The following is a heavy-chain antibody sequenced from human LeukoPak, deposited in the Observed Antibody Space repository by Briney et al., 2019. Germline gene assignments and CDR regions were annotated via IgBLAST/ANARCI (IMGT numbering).Heavy chain of an antibody. CDR3: AKALREGDYRY. CDR1: GFTVSSNY. V-gene: IGHV3-66*01. J-gene: IGHJ4*02. CDR2: IYSGGST. D-gene: IGHD3-3*01. Sequence: HPGGSLRLSCAASGFTVSSNYMSWVRQAPGKGLEWVSVIYSGGSTYYADSVKGRFTISRDNSENTLYLQMNSLRAEDTAVYYCAKALREGDYRYWGQGTLVTVSS.